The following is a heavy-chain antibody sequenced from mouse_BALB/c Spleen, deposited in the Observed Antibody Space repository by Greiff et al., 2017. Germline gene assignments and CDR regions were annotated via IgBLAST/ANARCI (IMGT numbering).Heavy chain of an antibody. CDR2: INPDSSTI. V-gene: IGHV4-1*02. CDR1: GFDFSRYW. D-gene: IGHD2-10*01. Sequence: EVQRVESGGGLVQPGGSLKLSCAASGFDFSRYWMSWVRQAPGKGLEWIGEINPDSSTINYTPSLKDKFIISRDNAKNTLYLQMSKVRSEDTALYYCARRDAYYGNYDWYFDVWGAGTTVTVSS. CDR3: ARRDAYYGNYDWYFDV. J-gene: IGHJ1*01.